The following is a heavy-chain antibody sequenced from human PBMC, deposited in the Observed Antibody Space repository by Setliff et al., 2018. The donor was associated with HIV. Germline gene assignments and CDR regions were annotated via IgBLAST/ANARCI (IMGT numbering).Heavy chain of an antibody. CDR3: ATHPPYRSAWYMRS. V-gene: IGHV1-24*01. D-gene: IGHD6-19*01. CDR1: GFTLNELS. J-gene: IGHJ5*02. CDR2: FDPEAGEI. Sequence: ASVKVSCKISGFTLNELSIQWVRQAPAKGLEWMGGFDPEAGEIIYAQKFQGRVTMTEDTSTDTAYMDLSSLRSEDTAVYYCATHPPYRSAWYMRSWGQGTLVSFSS.